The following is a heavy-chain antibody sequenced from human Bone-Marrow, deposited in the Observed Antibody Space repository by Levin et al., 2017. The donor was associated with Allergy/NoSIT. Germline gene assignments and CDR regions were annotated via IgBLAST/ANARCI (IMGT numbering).Heavy chain of an antibody. CDR2: IWYDGSNK. V-gene: IGHV3-33*01. CDR1: GFTFSSYG. Sequence: PGGSLRLSCAASGFTFSSYGMHWVRQAPSKGLEWVAVIWYDGSNKYYADSVKGRFTISRDNSKNTLYLQMNSLRAEDTAVYYCARAYCSSTSCYTEGFDYWGQGTLVTVSS. D-gene: IGHD2-2*02. CDR3: ARAYCSSTSCYTEGFDY. J-gene: IGHJ4*02.